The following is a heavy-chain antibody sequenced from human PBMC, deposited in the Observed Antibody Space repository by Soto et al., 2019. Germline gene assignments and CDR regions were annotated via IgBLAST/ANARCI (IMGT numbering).Heavy chain of an antibody. CDR2: INHSGST. Sequence: QVQLQQWGAGLLKPSETLSLTCAVYGGSFSGYYWSWIRQPPGKGLEWIGEINHSGSTNYNPSLKSRFTISVDTSKNQFSLKLSSVTAADTAVYYCARGYGYCSSTSCYVGLVWGANYYMDVWGKGTTVTVSS. CDR1: GGSFSGYY. V-gene: IGHV4-34*01. CDR3: ARGYGYCSSTSCYVGLVWGANYYMDV. D-gene: IGHD2-2*03. J-gene: IGHJ6*03.